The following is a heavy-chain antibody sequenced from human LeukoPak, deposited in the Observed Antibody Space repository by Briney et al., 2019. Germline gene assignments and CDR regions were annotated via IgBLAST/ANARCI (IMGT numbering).Heavy chain of an antibody. CDR1: GGSFSGYY. CDR3: ARVASSGYDFDY. Sequence: SETLSLTCAVYGGSFSGYYWSWIRQPPGKGLEWIGEINHSGSTNYNPSLKSRVTISVDTSKNQFSLKLSSVTAADTAVYYCARVASSGYDFDYWGQGTLVTVSS. V-gene: IGHV4-34*01. J-gene: IGHJ4*02. D-gene: IGHD5-12*01. CDR2: INHSGST.